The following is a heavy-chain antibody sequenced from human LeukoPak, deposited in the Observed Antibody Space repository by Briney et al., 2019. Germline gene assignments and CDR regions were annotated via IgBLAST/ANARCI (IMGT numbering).Heavy chain of an antibody. Sequence: SETLSLTCAVYGGSFSGYYWSWIRQPPGKGLEWIGEINHSGSTNYNPSLKSRVTISVDTSKNQFSLKLSSVTAADTAVYYCARGAPGGHSDDYWGQGTLVTVSS. CDR3: ARGAPGGHSDDY. CDR1: GGSFSGYY. V-gene: IGHV4-34*01. D-gene: IGHD4-23*01. CDR2: INHSGST. J-gene: IGHJ4*02.